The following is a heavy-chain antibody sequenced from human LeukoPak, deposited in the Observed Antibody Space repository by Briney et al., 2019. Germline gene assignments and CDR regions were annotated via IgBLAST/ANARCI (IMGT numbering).Heavy chain of an antibody. D-gene: IGHD1-26*01. CDR1: GGSISSGSYY. J-gene: IGHJ6*03. V-gene: IGHV4-61*02. CDR3: ARDRSGSHYYYYIDV. Sequence: PSQTLSLTCTVSGGSISSGSYYWSWIRQPAGKGLEWIGRIYTSGSTNYNPSLKSRVTISVDTSKNQFSLKLSSVTAADTAVYYCARDRSGSHYYYYIDVWGKGTTVTISS. CDR2: IYTSGST.